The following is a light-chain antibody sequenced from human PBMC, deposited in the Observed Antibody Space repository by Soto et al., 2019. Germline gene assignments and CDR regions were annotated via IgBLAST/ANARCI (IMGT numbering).Light chain of an antibody. V-gene: IGLV6-57*04. CDR3: QSYDSSNPWV. CDR2: EDN. CDR1: SGSIASNY. Sequence: NFMLTQPHSVSESPGKTVTISCTRSSGSIASNYVQWYQQRPGSAPTTVIYEDNQRPSGVPDRFSGSIDSSSNSASLTISGMKTEDEADYYSQSYDSSNPWVFGGGPKLTVL. J-gene: IGLJ3*02.